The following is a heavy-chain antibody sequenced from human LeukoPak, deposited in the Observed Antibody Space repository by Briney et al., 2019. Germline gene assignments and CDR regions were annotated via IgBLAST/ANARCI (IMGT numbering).Heavy chain of an antibody. Sequence: GGSLRLSCAVSGFTFDDYAMHWVRQAPGKGLEWVSGISWNSGSIGYADSVKGRFTISRDNAKNSLYLQMNSLRAEDTAVYYCARELYSMTTEAFDIWGQGTMVTVSS. D-gene: IGHD4-17*01. J-gene: IGHJ3*02. CDR1: GFTFDDYA. CDR2: ISWNSGSI. V-gene: IGHV3-9*01. CDR3: ARELYSMTTEAFDI.